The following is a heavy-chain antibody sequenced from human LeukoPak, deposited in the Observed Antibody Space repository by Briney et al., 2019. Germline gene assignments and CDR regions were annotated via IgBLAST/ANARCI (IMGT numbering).Heavy chain of an antibody. CDR3: AKREGHIRYFDWLCPSFDY. D-gene: IGHD3-9*01. Sequence: GGSLRLSCAASGFTFSSYAMSWVRQAPGKGLEWVSAISGSGGSTYYADSVKGRFTISRDNSKNTLYLQVNSLRAEDTAVYYCAKREGHIRYFDWLCPSFDYWGQGTLVTVSS. CDR2: ISGSGGST. J-gene: IGHJ4*02. V-gene: IGHV3-23*01. CDR1: GFTFSSYA.